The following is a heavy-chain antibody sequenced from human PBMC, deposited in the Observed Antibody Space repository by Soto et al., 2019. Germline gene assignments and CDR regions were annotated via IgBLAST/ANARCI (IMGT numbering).Heavy chain of an antibody. V-gene: IGHV1-69*01. D-gene: IGHD2-21*02. CDR1: RDTFNKYA. J-gene: IGHJ6*02. CDR2: IIPIFSSR. CDR3: ARGETDLGV. Sequence: QVQLVQSGAEVKKPGSSVKVSCKTSRDTFNKYAFNWVRQAPGQGLEWMGWIIPIFSSRNYAEKFQGRVTSTADHSTTTAATEPRSLSFEDSAGSYCARGETDLGVWGQGTSVTVSS.